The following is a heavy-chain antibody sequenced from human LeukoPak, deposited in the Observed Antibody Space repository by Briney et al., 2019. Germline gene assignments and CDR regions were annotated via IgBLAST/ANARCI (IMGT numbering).Heavy chain of an antibody. CDR3: ARDRLRYFDWLLEPLDY. V-gene: IGHV1-18*01. J-gene: IGHJ4*02. CDR2: ISAYNGNT. D-gene: IGHD3-9*01. CDR1: GYTFTSYG. Sequence: ASVKVSCKASGYTFTSYGISWVRQAPGQGLEWMGWISAYNGNTNYAQKLQGRVTMTTDTSTSTAYMELRSLRSDDTAVYYCARDRLRYFDWLLEPLDYWGQGTPVTVSS.